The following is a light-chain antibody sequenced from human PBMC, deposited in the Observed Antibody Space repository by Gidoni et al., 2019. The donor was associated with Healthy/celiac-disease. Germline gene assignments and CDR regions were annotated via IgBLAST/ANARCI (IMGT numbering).Light chain of an antibody. Sequence: EIVMTQSPATLSGSPGERATLSCRASQSVSSNLAWYQQKPGQAPRLLIYGASTRATSIPARFSGSGSGTEFTLTISSLQSEDFAVYYCQQYNNWRTFGQXTKVEI. CDR1: QSVSSN. V-gene: IGKV3-15*01. CDR3: QQYNNWRT. CDR2: GAS. J-gene: IGKJ1*01.